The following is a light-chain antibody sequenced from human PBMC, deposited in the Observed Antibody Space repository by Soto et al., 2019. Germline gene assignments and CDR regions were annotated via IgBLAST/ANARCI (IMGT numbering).Light chain of an antibody. CDR1: HIISRS. CDR2: DAS. Sequence: DIQMTQFPSTLSASVGDRVTITCRARHIISRSLAWYQQKPGKAPKLLIYDASSLESGVPSRFSGSGSGTEFTLSVSSLQPDDFAAYYCQQYNSYGWTFGQGTKVDIK. V-gene: IGKV1-5*01. CDR3: QQYNSYGWT. J-gene: IGKJ1*01.